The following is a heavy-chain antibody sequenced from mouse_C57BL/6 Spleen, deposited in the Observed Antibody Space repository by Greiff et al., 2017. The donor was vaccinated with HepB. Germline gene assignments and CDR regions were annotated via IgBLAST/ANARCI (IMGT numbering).Heavy chain of an antibody. J-gene: IGHJ2*01. CDR2: IDPETGGT. V-gene: IGHV1-15*01. D-gene: IGHD1-1*01. CDR1: GYTFTDYE. Sequence: QVHVKQSGAELVRPGASVTLSCKASGYTFTDYEMHWVKQTPVHGLEWIGAIDPETGGTAYNQKFKGKAILTADKSSSTAYMELRSLTSEDSAVYYCYYGSSYGYWGQGTTLTVSS. CDR3: YYGSSYGY.